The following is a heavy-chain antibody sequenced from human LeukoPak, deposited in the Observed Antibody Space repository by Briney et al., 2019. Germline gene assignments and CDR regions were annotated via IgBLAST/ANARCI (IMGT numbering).Heavy chain of an antibody. CDR1: GYTFTSYA. Sequence: ASVKVSCKASGYTFTSYAMNRVRQAPGQGLEWMGWINTNTGNPTYAQGFTGRFVFSLGTSVSTAYLQISSLKAEDTAVYYCARAQMPYFDWLLYGMSYYYYYMDVWGKGTTVTVSS. J-gene: IGHJ6*03. CDR3: ARAQMPYFDWLLYGMSYYYYYMDV. V-gene: IGHV7-4-1*02. CDR2: INTNTGNP. D-gene: IGHD3-9*01.